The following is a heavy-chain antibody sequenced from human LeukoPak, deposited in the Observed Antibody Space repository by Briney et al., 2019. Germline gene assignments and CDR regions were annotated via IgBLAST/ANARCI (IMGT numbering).Heavy chain of an antibody. CDR1: GGSFSGYY. V-gene: IGHV4-34*01. J-gene: IGHJ5*02. Sequence: SETLSLTCAVYGGSFSGYYWSWIRQPPGKGLEWIGEINHSGSTNYNPSLKSRVTISVDTSKNQFSLKLSSVTAADTAVYYCARRSGWNYNWFDPWGQGTLVTVSS. CDR3: ARRSGWNYNWFDP. D-gene: IGHD1-7*01. CDR2: INHSGST.